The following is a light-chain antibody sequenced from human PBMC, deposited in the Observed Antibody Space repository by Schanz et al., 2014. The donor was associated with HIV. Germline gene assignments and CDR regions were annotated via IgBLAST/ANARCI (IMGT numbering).Light chain of an antibody. CDR3: LSYDNTLSGPYV. V-gene: IGLV2-14*03. CDR1: SSDVTGYDY. J-gene: IGLJ1*01. CDR2: DVN. Sequence: QSALTQPASVSGSPGQSITIPCTGVSSDVTGYDYVSWYQQYPGKVPRLMIYDVNNRPPGVSSRFSGSKSGNTASLTISGLQADDEADYYCLSYDNTLSGPYVFGSGTKLTVL.